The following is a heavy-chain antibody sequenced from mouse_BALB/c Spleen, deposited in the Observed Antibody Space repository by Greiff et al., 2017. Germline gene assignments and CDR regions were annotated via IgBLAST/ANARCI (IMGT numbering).Heavy chain of an antibody. J-gene: IGHJ4*01. CDR3: ARGGEYGYYGNAMDY. V-gene: IGHV1-20*02. Sequence: VQLQQSGPELVKPGASVKISCKASGYSFTGYFMNWVMQSHGKSLEWIGRINPYNGDTFYNQKFKGKATLTVDKSSSTAHMELRRLASEDSAVYYCARGGEYGYYGNAMDYWGQGTSVTVSS. CDR2: INPYNGDT. CDR1: GYSFTGYF. D-gene: IGHD2-1*01.